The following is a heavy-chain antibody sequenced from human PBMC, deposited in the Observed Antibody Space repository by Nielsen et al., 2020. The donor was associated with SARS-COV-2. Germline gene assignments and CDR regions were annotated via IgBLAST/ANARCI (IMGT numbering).Heavy chain of an antibody. V-gene: IGHV4-31*03. J-gene: IGHJ6*02. D-gene: IGHD1-26*01. Sequence: SETLSLTCTVSGGSISSGGYYWSWIRQHPGKGLEWIGYIYYSGSTYYNPSLKSRVTISVDTSKNQFSLKLSSVTAADTAVYYCARPSGSNRYYYYYGMDVWGQGTTVTVSS. CDR3: ARPSGSNRYYYYYGMDV. CDR2: IYYSGST. CDR1: GGSISSGGYY.